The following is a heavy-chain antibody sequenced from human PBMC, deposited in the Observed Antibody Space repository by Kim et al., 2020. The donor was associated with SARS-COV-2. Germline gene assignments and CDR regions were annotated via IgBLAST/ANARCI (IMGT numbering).Heavy chain of an antibody. D-gene: IGHD3-16*01. CDR3: ARLSTVYVWHKFYY. CDR2: VYCDGSST. CDR1: GFTFSSYW. J-gene: IGHJ4*02. V-gene: IGHV3-74*01. Sequence: GGSLRLSCVASGFTFSSYWMHWVRQAPGKGLVWVSRVYCDGSSTSYADSVKGRFTISRDNSRNTLYLQMNRLRAEDTAVYYCARLSTVYVWHKFYYCGQG.